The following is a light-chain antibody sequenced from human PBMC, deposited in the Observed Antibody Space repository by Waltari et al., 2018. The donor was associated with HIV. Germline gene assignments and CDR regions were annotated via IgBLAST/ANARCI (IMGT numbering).Light chain of an antibody. V-gene: IGLV2-14*03. J-gene: IGLJ3*02. CDR3: SSYMDYGTLV. CDR1: AAVIGGSNS. CDR2: HVS. Sequence: QSDLTQPASVSGSPGQSVTISCTGTAAVIGGSNSVSWYQHHPGKAPKLIIFHVSNRPSGMSSRFAGSKSGNTASLTISGLQTDDESDFYCSSYMDYGTLVFGGGTKLTVL.